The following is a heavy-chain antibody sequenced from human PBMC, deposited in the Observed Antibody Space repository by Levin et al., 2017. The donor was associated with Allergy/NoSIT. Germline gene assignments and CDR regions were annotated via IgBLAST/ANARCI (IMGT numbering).Heavy chain of an antibody. CDR2: IDWDDNI. V-gene: IGHV2-70*04. CDR1: GFSLTTSGMR. D-gene: IGHD6-13*01. Sequence: SGPTLVKPTQTLTLTCSFSGFSLTTSGMRVHWIRQPPGKSLEWLARIDWDDNIFYSTSLKTRLSISKDTSKNQVALTITNMDPVDTGTYFCARSSRDTTSWYLGLDYWGQGMLVTVSS. J-gene: IGHJ4*02. CDR3: ARSSRDTTSWYLGLDY.